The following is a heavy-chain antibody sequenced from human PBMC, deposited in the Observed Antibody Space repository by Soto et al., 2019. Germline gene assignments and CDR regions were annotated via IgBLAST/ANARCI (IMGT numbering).Heavy chain of an antibody. J-gene: IGHJ3*02. CDR1: GGSISSSNW. D-gene: IGHD3-3*01. V-gene: IGHV4-4*02. CDR3: ARHRAPYYDFWSGYYPPGAFDI. Sequence: PSETLSLTFAVSGGSISSSNWWSWVRQPPGKGLEWIGEIYHSGSTNYNPSLKSRVTISVDKSKNQFSLKLSSVTAADTAVYYCARHRAPYYDFWSGYYPPGAFDIWGQGTMVTVSS. CDR2: IYHSGST.